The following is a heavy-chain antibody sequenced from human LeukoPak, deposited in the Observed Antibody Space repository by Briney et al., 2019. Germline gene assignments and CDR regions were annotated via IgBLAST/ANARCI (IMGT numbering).Heavy chain of an antibody. D-gene: IGHD3-22*01. CDR3: ARRGYYYDSSGYYYYDY. CDR1: GFTFSSYA. V-gene: IGHV3-23*01. J-gene: IGHJ4*02. CDR2: ISGSGGST. Sequence: GGSLRLSCAASGFTFSSYAMSWVRQAPGKGLEWVSAISGSGGSTYYADSVKGRFTISRDNSKNTLYLQMNSLRAEDTAVYYCARRGYYYDSSGYYYYDYWGQGTLVTVSS.